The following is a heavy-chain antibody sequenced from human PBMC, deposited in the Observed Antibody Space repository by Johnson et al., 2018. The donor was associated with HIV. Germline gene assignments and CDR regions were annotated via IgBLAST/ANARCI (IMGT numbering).Heavy chain of an antibody. CDR1: GFTFDDYA. CDR2: IKSKTDGGTSTTDGGTT. D-gene: IGHD3-3*01. Sequence: VQLVESGGGVVRPGGSLRLSCAASGFTFDDYAMSWVRQAPGKGLEWVGRIKSKTDGGTSTTDGGTTDYAPPVQGRFTISIDDSKNTLYLQMNSLKTEDTAVYYCTTDGVTIFGVVIPDAFDIWGQGTMVTVSS. CDR3: TTDGVTIFGVVIPDAFDI. V-gene: IGHV3-15*01. J-gene: IGHJ3*02.